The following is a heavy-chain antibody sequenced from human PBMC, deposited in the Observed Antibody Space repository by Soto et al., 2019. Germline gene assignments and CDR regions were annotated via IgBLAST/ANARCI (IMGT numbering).Heavy chain of an antibody. D-gene: IGHD6-6*01. V-gene: IGHV3-9*01. CDR2: ISWNSGSI. CDR1: GFTFDDYA. Sequence: GGSLRLSCAASGFTFDDYAMHWVRQAPGKGLEWVSGISWNSGSIGYADSVKGRFTISRDNAKNSLYLQMNSLRAEDTALYYCAKAAEYSSSSGIFDYWGQGTLVTVSS. CDR3: AKAAEYSSSSGIFDY. J-gene: IGHJ4*02.